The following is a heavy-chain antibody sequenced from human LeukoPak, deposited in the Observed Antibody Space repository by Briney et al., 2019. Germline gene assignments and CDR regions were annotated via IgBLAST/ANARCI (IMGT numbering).Heavy chain of an antibody. CDR2: ISSNGATT. J-gene: IGHJ4*02. D-gene: IGHD2-2*01. CDR1: GFTFNRFY. Sequence: GGSLRLSCSASGFTFNRFYLHWVRQAPGKGLEFVSHISSNGATTYYADSVKGRFTISRDNSKNTLYLQMSSLRADDTAVYYCARDYCSSTSCLFDYWGQGTLVTVSS. V-gene: IGHV3-64D*06. CDR3: ARDYCSSTSCLFDY.